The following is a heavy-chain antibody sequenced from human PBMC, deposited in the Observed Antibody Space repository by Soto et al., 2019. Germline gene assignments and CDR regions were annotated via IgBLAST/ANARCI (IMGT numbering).Heavy chain of an antibody. Sequence: QFQLVQSGAEVKKPGSSVKFSCKASGGTFISYAISWVRPAPGQGLEWMGGIIPIFGTPNYAQKFQGRVTITADESTSTDYVELSSLRSEDTAVYYCARSRRDDYYCGRDVWGQGTTVTVSS. D-gene: IGHD6-13*01. V-gene: IGHV1-69*12. CDR1: GGTFISYA. CDR3: ARSRRDDYYCGRDV. J-gene: IGHJ6*02. CDR2: IIPIFGTP.